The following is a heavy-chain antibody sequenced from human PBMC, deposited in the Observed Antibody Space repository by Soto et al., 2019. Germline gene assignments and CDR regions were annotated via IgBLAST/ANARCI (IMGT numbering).Heavy chain of an antibody. J-gene: IGHJ3*02. V-gene: IGHV3-33*01. Sequence: QVQLVESGGGVVQPGRSLRLSCAASRFSFSSYAMHWVRQAPGKGLEWVAVIGFDGENEYYGDSVKGRFTISRANSNNILYLQMDSLRVEDTAVYYCARDRIAFDSSGLNAFDIWGQGTMVTVSS. CDR2: IGFDGENE. D-gene: IGHD3-22*01. CDR1: RFSFSSYA. CDR3: ARDRIAFDSSGLNAFDI.